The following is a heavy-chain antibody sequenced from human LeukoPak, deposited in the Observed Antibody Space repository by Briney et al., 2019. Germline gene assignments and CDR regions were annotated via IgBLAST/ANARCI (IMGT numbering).Heavy chain of an antibody. Sequence: ASVKVSCKASGYTFTSYYMHWVRQAPGQGLEWMGIINPSGGSTSYAQKFQGRVTMTRDTSTSTVYMELSRLRSEDTAEYYCARGSAAAELDYWGQGTLVTVSS. CDR3: ARGSAAAELDY. CDR1: GYTFTSYY. V-gene: IGHV1-46*01. CDR2: INPSGGST. J-gene: IGHJ4*02. D-gene: IGHD6-13*01.